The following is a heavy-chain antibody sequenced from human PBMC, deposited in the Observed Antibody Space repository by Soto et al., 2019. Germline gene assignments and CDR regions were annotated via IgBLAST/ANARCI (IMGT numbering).Heavy chain of an antibody. J-gene: IGHJ4*02. CDR2: ISGSGGGT. V-gene: IGHV3-23*01. CDR1: GFSFSTYA. Sequence: GGSLRLSCAASGFSFSTYAMIWVRQAPGKGLEWVSGISGSGGGTYYADFVKGRFTISRDNSKNTLYLQMNTLGAEDTAVYYCAKGGCSSTTCSNRYFDYWGRGTLVTVSS. D-gene: IGHD2-2*01. CDR3: AKGGCSSTTCSNRYFDY.